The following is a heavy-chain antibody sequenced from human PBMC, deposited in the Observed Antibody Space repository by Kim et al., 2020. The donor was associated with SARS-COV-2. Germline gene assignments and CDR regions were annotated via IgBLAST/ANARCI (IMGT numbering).Heavy chain of an antibody. CDR2: INSKTDGATT. CDR3: STALRWEQLGGDY. Sequence: GGSLRLSCTASGFTFTNAYMSWVRQAPGKGLEWIGRINSKTDGATTDYAAHVKGRFIISRDDSRDTLYLQMNSLTTEDTAVYYCSTALRWEQLGGDYWGQGTLVTVSS. J-gene: IGHJ4*02. D-gene: IGHD3-16*01. CDR1: GFTFTNAY. V-gene: IGHV3-15*01.